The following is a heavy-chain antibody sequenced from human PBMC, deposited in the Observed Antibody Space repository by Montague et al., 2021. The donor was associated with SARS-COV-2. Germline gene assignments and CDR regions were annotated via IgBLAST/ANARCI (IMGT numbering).Heavy chain of an antibody. CDR1: GGSINSTTYY. CDR2: IDSGGYN. Sequence: TLSLTCTVSGGSINSTTYYWSWIRQPAGKGLEWIGRIDSGGYNNYNPSLKSRVTMSMDTSKNQFFLNLTSLTAADTAVYYCARVLGKDTDSWGPGTLVTVSS. CDR3: ARVLGKDTDS. J-gene: IGHJ5*01. V-gene: IGHV4-61*02. D-gene: IGHD3-16*01.